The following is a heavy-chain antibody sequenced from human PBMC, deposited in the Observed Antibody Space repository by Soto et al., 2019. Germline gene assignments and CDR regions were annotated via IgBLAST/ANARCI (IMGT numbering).Heavy chain of an antibody. CDR2: VFWNDDK. CDR1: GFSFSNSGLA. V-gene: IGHV2-5*01. CDR3: PHITNFGRECSFDS. Sequence: QITLKESGPTLVRPTQTLTLTCTFSGFSFSNSGLAVAWIRQPPGKSLEWLALVFWNDDKRYSPSLSDRLTITKDTSENQVVLRMTNMDPVDTATYYCPHITNFGRECSFDSWGQGTLVSVPS. J-gene: IGHJ4*02. D-gene: IGHD3-10*02.